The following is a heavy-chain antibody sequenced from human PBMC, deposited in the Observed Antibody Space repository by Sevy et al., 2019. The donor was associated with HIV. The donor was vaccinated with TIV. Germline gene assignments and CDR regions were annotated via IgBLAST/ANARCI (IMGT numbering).Heavy chain of an antibody. D-gene: IGHD7-27*01. CDR2: IYYSGST. CDR3: AGVDGEHGDYFDD. J-gene: IGHJ4*02. CDR1: GGSISSYY. Sequence: SETLSLTCTVSGGSISSYYWSWIRQPPGKGLEWIGYIYYSGSTNYNPSLKSRVTISVDTSKNQFSLKLSSVTAADTAVSYCAGVDGEHGDYFDDWGQGTLVTVSS. V-gene: IGHV4-59*01.